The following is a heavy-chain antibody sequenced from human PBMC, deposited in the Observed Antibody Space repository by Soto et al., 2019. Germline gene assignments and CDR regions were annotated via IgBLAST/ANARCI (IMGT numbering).Heavy chain of an antibody. D-gene: IGHD2-21*01. Sequence: QVQLQESGPGLVKPSETLSLTCTVSGGSISSYYWSWIRQPPGKGLEWIGYIYYSGSTNYNPSLXTXVXLXXDTSKNQFSLKLSSVTAADTAVYYCARRWGGTFDYWGQGTLVTVSS. J-gene: IGHJ4*02. CDR3: ARRWGGTFDY. V-gene: IGHV4-59*01. CDR1: GGSISSYY. CDR2: IYYSGST.